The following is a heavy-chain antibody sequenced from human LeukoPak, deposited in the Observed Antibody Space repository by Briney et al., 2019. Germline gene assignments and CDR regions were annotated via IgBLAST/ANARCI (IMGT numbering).Heavy chain of an antibody. J-gene: IGHJ6*02. CDR3: ARDMSTILAAADYYYYYGMDV. Sequence: GGSLRLSCAASGFTFSSYSMNWVRQAPGKGLEWVAVIWYDGSNKYYADSVKGRFTISRDNSKNTLYLQMNSLRAEDTAVYYCARDMSTILAAADYYYYYGMDVWGQGTTVTVSS. D-gene: IGHD6-13*01. V-gene: IGHV3-33*08. CDR1: GFTFSSYS. CDR2: IWYDGSNK.